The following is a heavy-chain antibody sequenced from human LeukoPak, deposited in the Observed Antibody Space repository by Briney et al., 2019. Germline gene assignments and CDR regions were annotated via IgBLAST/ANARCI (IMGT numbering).Heavy chain of an antibody. V-gene: IGHV4-61*01. CDR2: ISYCGST. D-gene: IGHD1-14*01. J-gene: IGHJ4*02. CDR3: ATDRNQLWFDY. CDR1: GGSVSSGNYY. Sequence: PSETLSLTCTVSGGSVSSGNYYWSWIRQPPGKGLEWIGYISYCGSTNYNPSLKSRVTISVDTSKNQFSLKLSSVTAADTAVYYCATDRNQLWFDYWGQGTLVTVSS.